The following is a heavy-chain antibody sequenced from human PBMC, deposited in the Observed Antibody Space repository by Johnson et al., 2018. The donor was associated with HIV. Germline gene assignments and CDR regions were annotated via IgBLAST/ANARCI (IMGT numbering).Heavy chain of an antibody. CDR2: ISFDGNLK. J-gene: IGHJ3*02. Sequence: QVQLVESGGGVVQPGGSLRLSCETSGFTFSSYDMHWVRQAPGKGLEWVAVISFDGNLKKYADSVKGRFTISRDNSKNTLYLQMNSLRAEDTALYYCARETGFAIFGVVKLNAFDIWGQGTMVTVFS. V-gene: IGHV3-33*01. D-gene: IGHD3-3*01. CDR1: GFTFSSYD. CDR3: ARETGFAIFGVVKLNAFDI.